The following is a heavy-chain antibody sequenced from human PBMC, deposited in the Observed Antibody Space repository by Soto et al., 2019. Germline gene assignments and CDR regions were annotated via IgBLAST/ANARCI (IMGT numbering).Heavy chain of an antibody. J-gene: IGHJ4*02. CDR3: ARETVHNIPQPGRGDS. CDR1: GFTFSLYW. CDR2: INQDGGEK. D-gene: IGHD2-2*02. Sequence: GGSLRLSCAASGFTFSLYWMAWVRQAPGRGLEWLANINQDGGEKHYVDSLRGRITTSRDNDKNSLYLQIDSLRAEDTAIYFCARETVHNIPQPGRGDSWGQGALVTVSS. V-gene: IGHV3-7*04.